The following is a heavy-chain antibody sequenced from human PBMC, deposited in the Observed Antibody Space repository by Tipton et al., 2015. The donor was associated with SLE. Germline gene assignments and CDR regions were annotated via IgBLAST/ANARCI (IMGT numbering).Heavy chain of an antibody. CDR1: GVSFSDCG. CDR3: ARDLYGDVAY. CDR2: IQHDGSNT. Sequence: SGVSFSDCGMHWVRQAPGKGLEWVAFIQHDGSNTYYAGSVKGRFTISRDNSKNTLYLQMNSLRAEDTAVYYCARDLYGDVAYWGQGTLVTVS. J-gene: IGHJ4*02. V-gene: IGHV3-30*02. D-gene: IGHD4-17*01.